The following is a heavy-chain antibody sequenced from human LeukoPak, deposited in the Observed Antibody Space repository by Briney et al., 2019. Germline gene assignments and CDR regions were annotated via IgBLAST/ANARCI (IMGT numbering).Heavy chain of an antibody. D-gene: IGHD3-3*01. J-gene: IGHJ4*02. CDR1: GYTFTGYY. CDR2: INPNSGGT. CDR3: ARDPHYDFWSGLDY. Sequence: GASVKVSCKASGYTFTGYYMHWVRQAPGQGLEWMGWINPNSGGTNYAQKFQGRVTMTRDTSISTAYMELSRLRSDDTAVYYCARDPHYDFWSGLDYWGQGTLVTVSS. V-gene: IGHV1-2*02.